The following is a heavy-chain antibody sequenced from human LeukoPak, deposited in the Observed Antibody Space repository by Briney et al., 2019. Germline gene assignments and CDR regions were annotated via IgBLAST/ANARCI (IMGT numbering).Heavy chain of an antibody. CDR2: ITSSSSAI. Sequence: GGALRLSCAAPWFPLSGYSMKWGPQAPGEGLGWVSYITSSSSAIYYADSVKGRFTISRDNAKNSLYLQMNSLRAEDTAVYYCARVRGSYHFDYWGQGTLVTVSS. D-gene: IGHD1-26*01. J-gene: IGHJ4*02. V-gene: IGHV3-48*01. CDR3: ARVRGSYHFDY. CDR1: WFPLSGYS.